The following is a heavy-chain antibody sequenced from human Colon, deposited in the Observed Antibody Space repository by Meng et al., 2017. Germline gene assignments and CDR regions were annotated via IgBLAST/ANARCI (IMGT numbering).Heavy chain of an antibody. V-gene: IGHV4-4*02. CDR1: CSANHWSYR. Sequence: QLDDAVSRPVEPCALVCVLCGGSCSANHWSYRWRWVGKPPGKGREWIDEIYHNGNTNHNPSLTSRVTISVDKSKNQFSLKLSSVTAADTAVYYCSRKSAAGVDYWGQGTLVTVSS. CDR3: SRKSAAGVDY. J-gene: IGHJ4*02. D-gene: IGHD6-13*01. CDR2: IYHNGNT.